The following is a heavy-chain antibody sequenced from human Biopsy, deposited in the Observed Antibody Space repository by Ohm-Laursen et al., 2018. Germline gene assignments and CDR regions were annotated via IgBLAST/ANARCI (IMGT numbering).Heavy chain of an antibody. D-gene: IGHD2-15*01. CDR1: GFSFSGYY. V-gene: IGHV3-11*04. CDR2: ISSSGRTT. J-gene: IGHJ4*02. Sequence: SLRLSCAASGFSFSGYYMIWIRQAPGKGLEWVSYISSSGRTTYYADSVKGRFTISRDNAKNSLYLQMNSLRAEDTAVYYCARAYPPPGRRLVVVAGDFDCWGQGTRVTVSS. CDR3: ARAYPPPGRRLVVVAGDFDC.